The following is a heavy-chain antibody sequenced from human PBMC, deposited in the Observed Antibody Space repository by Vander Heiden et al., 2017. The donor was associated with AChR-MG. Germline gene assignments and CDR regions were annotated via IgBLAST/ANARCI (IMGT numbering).Heavy chain of an antibody. CDR3: ARRGFFMTTVTEYYHYGMAV. V-gene: IGHV3-21*01. J-gene: IGHJ6*02. CDR2: ISSSSSYI. D-gene: IGHD4-17*01. CDR1: GFNFSSDS. Sequence: EVQLVESGGGLVKPGGSLRLSCAASGFNFSSDSMTGVRQAPGKGMEWVSSISSSSSYIYYADSVKGRVSISRDNAKNSLYLQINSLRAEDTAVYYCARRGFFMTTVTEYYHYGMAVWGGWKAVAVCS.